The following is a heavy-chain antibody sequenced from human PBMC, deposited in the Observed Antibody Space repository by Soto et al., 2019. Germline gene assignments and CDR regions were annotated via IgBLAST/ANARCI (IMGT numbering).Heavy chain of an antibody. CDR1: GGSISSYY. CDR3: ARGGGNPASTNDY. D-gene: IGHD3-16*01. V-gene: IGHV4-59*01. J-gene: IGHJ4*02. CDR2: IYCSGSS. Sequence: SETLSLTCTVSGGSISSYYWSWIRQPPGKGLEWIGEIYCSGSSNYNPSLKSRVTISIDTSRTQFSLKLNSVTAADTAVYYCARGGGNPASTNDYWSPGALVTVSS.